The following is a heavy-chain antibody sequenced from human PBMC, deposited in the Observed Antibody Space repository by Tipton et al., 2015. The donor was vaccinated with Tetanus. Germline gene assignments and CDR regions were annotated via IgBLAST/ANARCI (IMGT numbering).Heavy chain of an antibody. CDR3: ARHVVQGAPRWFDP. V-gene: IGHV4-39*01. CDR2: IWYDGSA. Sequence: LRLSCTVSGGSVSNSDYYWGWIRQSPGKGLEWIGSIWYDGSAYYNLSLKSRVTISVDTSKNQFSLKVRSVTAADTAVYACARHVVQGAPRWFDPWGQGTQVTVSS. J-gene: IGHJ5*02. CDR1: GGSVSNSDYY. D-gene: IGHD2-21*01.